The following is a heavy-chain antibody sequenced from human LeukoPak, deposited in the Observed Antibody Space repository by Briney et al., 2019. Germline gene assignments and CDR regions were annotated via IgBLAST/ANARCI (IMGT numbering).Heavy chain of an antibody. CDR1: GFTFSNYA. V-gene: IGHV3-23*01. CDR3: AKWGDYDVLTGYYVSDY. D-gene: IGHD3-9*01. CDR2: ITGSGGNT. J-gene: IGHJ4*02. Sequence: PGASLRLSCAASGFTFSNYAMSWVRQAPGKGLEWVSAITGSGGNTHYADSVKGRFTISRDNSKNTVFLQMNSLRAEDTAVYYCAKWGDYDVLTGYYVSDYWGQGTLVTVSS.